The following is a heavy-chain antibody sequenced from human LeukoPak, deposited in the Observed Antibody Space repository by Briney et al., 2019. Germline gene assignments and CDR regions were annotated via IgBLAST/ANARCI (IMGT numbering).Heavy chain of an antibody. CDR1: GFTVSSNY. J-gene: IGHJ4*02. D-gene: IGHD6-19*01. Sequence: GGSLRLSCAASGFTVSSNYMSWVRQAPGKGLEWVANIKEDGSEKYYVDSVKGRFTISRDNAKNSLYLQMNSLRVEDTAAYYCARVHYSSGWYIDYWGQGTLVTVSS. CDR2: IKEDGSEK. CDR3: ARVHYSSGWYIDY. V-gene: IGHV3-7*01.